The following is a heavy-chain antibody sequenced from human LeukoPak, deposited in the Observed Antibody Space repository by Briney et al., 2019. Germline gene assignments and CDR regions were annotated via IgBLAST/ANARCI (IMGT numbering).Heavy chain of an antibody. CDR1: GYTFPNYG. Sequence: ASVGLSCKASGYTFPNYGISWMRQAPGQGLEWMGWISVYNANINYAQKFQGRVTMTTDTSTSTAYMELRSLISDDTAVYYCARGDGDYWGQGTLVTVSS. V-gene: IGHV1-18*01. CDR2: ISVYNANI. CDR3: ARGDGDY. D-gene: IGHD5-24*01. J-gene: IGHJ4*02.